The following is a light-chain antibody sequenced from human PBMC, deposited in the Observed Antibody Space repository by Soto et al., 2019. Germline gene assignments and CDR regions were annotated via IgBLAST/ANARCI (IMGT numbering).Light chain of an antibody. CDR3: CSYTTTSTFV. CDR2: EVF. CDR1: SSDVGGYNY. V-gene: IGLV2-14*03. Sequence: QSALTQPASVSGSPGQSITISCTGTSSDVGGYNYVSWYQQHPGKVPKLMIYEVFRRPSGISDRFSGSKSGNTASLTISGLQAEDEADYYCCSYTTTSTFVSGGGTKLTVL. J-gene: IGLJ2*01.